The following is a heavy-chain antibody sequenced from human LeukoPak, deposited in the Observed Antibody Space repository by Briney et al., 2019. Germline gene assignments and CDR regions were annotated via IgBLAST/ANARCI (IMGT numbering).Heavy chain of an antibody. CDR1: GFSFSSYA. D-gene: IGHD3-10*01. CDR2: ISGGGEDT. J-gene: IGHJ4*02. CDR3: AKARSRGYYGSVYLDY. Sequence: GGSLRLSCAASGFSFSSYAMRWVRQAPGKGLEWLSEISGGGEDTHYADSVKGRFTISRDNSKNTLYLQMNSLRAEDTAVYYCAKARSRGYYGSVYLDYWGQGTLVTVSS. V-gene: IGHV3-23*01.